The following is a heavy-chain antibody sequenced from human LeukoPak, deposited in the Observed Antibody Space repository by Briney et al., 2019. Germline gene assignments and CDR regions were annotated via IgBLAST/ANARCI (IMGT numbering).Heavy chain of an antibody. V-gene: IGHV3-48*02. CDR1: AFPFSVFS. J-gene: IGHJ3*02. CDR2: ISSSSTTI. D-gene: IGHD2-15*01. CDR3: ARGYCSGGGCGAFDI. Sequence: PGGSLRLSCGASAFPFSVFSMNWVRQAPGKGLERVSYISSSSTTIYYADSVKGRFTISRDNAKTSLYLQMNSLRDEDTAVYYCARGYCSGGGCGAFDIWGQGTMVTVSS.